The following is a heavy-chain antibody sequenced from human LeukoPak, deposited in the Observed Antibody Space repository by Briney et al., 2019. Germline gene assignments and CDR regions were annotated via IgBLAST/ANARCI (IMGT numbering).Heavy chain of an antibody. CDR1: GFTFSNQW. J-gene: IGHJ4*02. Sequence: GGSLRLSCAASGFTFSNQWMSWARQPPRKGLEWVANIKKDGSEKYYVDSVKGRFTISRDNAKNSVYLQMNSLRVEDTAVYYCAPYYYGSGTSLGYWGQGTLVTVSS. CDR2: IKKDGSEK. CDR3: APYYYGSGTSLGY. V-gene: IGHV3-7*01. D-gene: IGHD3-10*01.